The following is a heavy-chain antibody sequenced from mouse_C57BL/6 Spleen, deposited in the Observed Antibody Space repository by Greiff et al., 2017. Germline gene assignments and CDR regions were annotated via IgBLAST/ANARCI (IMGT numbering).Heavy chain of an antibody. CDR2: ISYDGSN. D-gene: IGHD2-5*01. Sequence: ESGPGLVKPSQSLSLTCSVTGYSITSGYYWNWIRQFPGNKLEWMGYISYDGSNNPNPSRKNRIAITRDTSTNQFFLKLNSVTTEDTATYYCARAYYSNFFAYWGQGTLVTVSA. CDR1: GYSITSGYY. J-gene: IGHJ3*01. V-gene: IGHV3-6*01. CDR3: ARAYYSNFFAY.